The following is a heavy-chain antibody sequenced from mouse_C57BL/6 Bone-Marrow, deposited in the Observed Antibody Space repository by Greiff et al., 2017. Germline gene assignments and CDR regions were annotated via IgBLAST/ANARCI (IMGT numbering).Heavy chain of an antibody. J-gene: IGHJ4*01. CDR2: IWSGGST. CDR3: ARRGLLWPYYYAKDY. CDR1: GFSLTSYG. Sequence: VKLMESGPGLVQPSQSLSITCTVSGFSLTSYGVHWVRQSPGKGLEWLGVIWSGGSTDYNAAFISRLSISQDNSKSQVFFKMNSLQADDTAIYYCARRGLLWPYYYAKDYWGQGTSVTVSS. V-gene: IGHV2-2*01. D-gene: IGHD1-1*02.